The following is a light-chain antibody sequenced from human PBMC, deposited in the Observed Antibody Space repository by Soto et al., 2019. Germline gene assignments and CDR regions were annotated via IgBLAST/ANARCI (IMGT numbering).Light chain of an antibody. CDR3: IQFSHFPRT. V-gene: IGKV2-24*01. CDR2: QVS. J-gene: IGKJ1*01. Sequence: VLTQTPLSSPVTLGQPASISCRSSQSLVYSDGNTYLSWLQQRPGQPPRLLIYQVSNRFSGVPDIFSGSGAGKDFTLKISRVEADDVGVYSCIQFSHFPRTFGQGNKVAIK. CDR1: QSLVYSDGNTY.